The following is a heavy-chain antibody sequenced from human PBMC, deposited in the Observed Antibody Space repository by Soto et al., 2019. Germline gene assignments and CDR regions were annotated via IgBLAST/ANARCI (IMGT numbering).Heavy chain of an antibody. J-gene: IGHJ4*02. V-gene: IGHV3-21*01. Sequence: EVQLVESEGGLVKPGGSLRLSCAASGFTFSSYSMNWVRQAPGKGLEWVSSISSSSSYIYYADSVKGRFTISRDNAKNSLYLQMNSLRAEDTAVYYCARGTTVTTWGTYYFDYWGQGTLVTVSS. CDR2: ISSSSSYI. D-gene: IGHD4-17*01. CDR1: GFTFSSYS. CDR3: ARGTTVTTWGTYYFDY.